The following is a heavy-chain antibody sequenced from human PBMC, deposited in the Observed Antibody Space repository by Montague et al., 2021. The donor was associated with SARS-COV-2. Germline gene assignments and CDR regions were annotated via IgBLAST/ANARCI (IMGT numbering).Heavy chain of an antibody. Sequence: PALVKPTQTLTLTCTFSGFSLSTSGVGVGWIRQPPGKALEWLALIDWDEDQYYSTSLKTRLTISKDTSKNQVVLTMTNMDPIDTATYYCARSYGDYRDSYFDHWGQGTLVTVSS. CDR2: IDWDEDQ. CDR3: ARSYGDYRDSYFDH. CDR1: GFSLSTSGVG. J-gene: IGHJ4*02. D-gene: IGHD4-17*01. V-gene: IGHV2-70*01.